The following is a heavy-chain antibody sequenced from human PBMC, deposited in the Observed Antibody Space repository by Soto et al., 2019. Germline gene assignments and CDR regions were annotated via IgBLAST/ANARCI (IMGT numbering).Heavy chain of an antibody. CDR3: ARDLSGYSSGCPGY. CDR2: IWYDGSNK. CDR1: GFTFSSYG. D-gene: IGHD6-25*01. J-gene: IGHJ4*02. Sequence: GGSLRLSCAASGFTFSSYGMHWVRQAPGKGLEWVAVIWYDGSNKYYADSVKGRFTISRDNSKNTLYLKMNSLRAEDTAVYYCARDLSGYSSGCPGYWGQGTLVTVSS. V-gene: IGHV3-33*01.